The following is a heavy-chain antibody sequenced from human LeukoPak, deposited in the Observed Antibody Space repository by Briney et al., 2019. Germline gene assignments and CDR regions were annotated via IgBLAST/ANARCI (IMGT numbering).Heavy chain of an antibody. CDR1: NGSISSYY. Sequence: PSETLSLTCTVSNGSISSYYWSWMRQPPGKGLEWIGYIYDSGTTNYNPSLKSRVTISVDTSKNQFSLKLNSVTAADTAVYYCAREGLNMVRGVTPKEAWGWFDPWGQGTLVTVSS. CDR2: IYDSGTT. D-gene: IGHD3-10*01. V-gene: IGHV4-59*12. CDR3: AREGLNMVRGVTPKEAWGWFDP. J-gene: IGHJ5*02.